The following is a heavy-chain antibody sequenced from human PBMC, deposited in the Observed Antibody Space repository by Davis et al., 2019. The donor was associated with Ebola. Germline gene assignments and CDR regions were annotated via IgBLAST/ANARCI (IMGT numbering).Heavy chain of an antibody. D-gene: IGHD1-26*01. J-gene: IGHJ4*02. CDR3: AKQRGVGAIDYDY. V-gene: IGHV3-23*01. CDR2: ISSGGGAP. Sequence: GESLKTSCAASGFTFSTYAMGWVRQAPGKGLEWVSDISSGGGAPYYADSVKGRFTTFRDNPKNTLYLQMNSLRADDTAVYYCAKQRGVGAIDYDYWGRGTVVIVSS. CDR1: GFTFSTYA.